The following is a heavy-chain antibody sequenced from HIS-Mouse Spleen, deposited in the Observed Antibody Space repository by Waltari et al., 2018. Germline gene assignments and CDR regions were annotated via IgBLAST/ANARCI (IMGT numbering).Heavy chain of an antibody. CDR2: RSYDGSNK. CDR3: AKDRGSQFDY. V-gene: IGHV3-30*18. Sequence: QVQLVESGGGVVQPGRSLRLSCAASGFTFSSYGMHWVRQAPGKGPEWVAVRSYDGSNKYYADSVKGRFTISRDNSKNTLYLQMNSLRAEDTAVYYCAKDRGSQFDYWGQGTLVTVSS. J-gene: IGHJ4*02. CDR1: GFTFSSYG. D-gene: IGHD1-26*01.